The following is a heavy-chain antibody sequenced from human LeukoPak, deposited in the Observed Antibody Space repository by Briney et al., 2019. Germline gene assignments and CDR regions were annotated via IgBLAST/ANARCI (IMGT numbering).Heavy chain of an antibody. V-gene: IGHV3-53*01. CDR3: ARGPAYGSRSDFFDY. J-gene: IGHJ4*02. CDR1: GFTVSSNY. CDR2: IYSGGST. Sequence: PGGSLRLSCAASGFTVSSNYMSWVRQAPGKGLEWVSVIYSGGSTYYADSVKGRFTISRDNAKNSLSLHMNSLRVEDTAVYYCARGPAYGSRSDFFDYWGQGTLVTVSS. D-gene: IGHD3-10*01.